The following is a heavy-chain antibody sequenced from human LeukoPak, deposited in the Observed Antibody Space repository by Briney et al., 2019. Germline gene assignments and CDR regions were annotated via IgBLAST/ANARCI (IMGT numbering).Heavy chain of an antibody. CDR1: GFTFSSYA. V-gene: IGHV3-23*01. CDR2: ISDSGGRT. CDR3: AKRGVVIRVILIGFHKEAPYFDS. J-gene: IGHJ4*02. Sequence: GSLRLSCAASGFTFSSYAMSWVRQAPGKGLEWVAGISDSGGRTIYADSVKGRFTISRDNPKNTLYLQMNSLRAEDTAVYFCAKRGVVIRVILIGFHKEAPYFDSWGQGALVTVSS. D-gene: IGHD3-9*01.